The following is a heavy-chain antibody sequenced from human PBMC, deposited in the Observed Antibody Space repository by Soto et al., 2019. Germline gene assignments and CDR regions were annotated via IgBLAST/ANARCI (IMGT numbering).Heavy chain of an antibody. CDR3: ATRYSYVHF. J-gene: IGHJ4*02. Sequence: GASVKVSCKSSGYAFTGYYIHWVRQAPGQGLEWMGWINPNSGDTNYAQKFQGRVTMTRGTSFSTAYMELSSLRSDGTAVYYCATRYSYVHFWGQGTLVTVSS. CDR1: GYAFTGYY. V-gene: IGHV1-2*02. CDR2: INPNSGDT. D-gene: IGHD5-18*01.